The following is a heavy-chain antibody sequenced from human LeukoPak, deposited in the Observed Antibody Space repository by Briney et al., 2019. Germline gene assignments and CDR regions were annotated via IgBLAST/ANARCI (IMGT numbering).Heavy chain of an antibody. J-gene: IGHJ5*02. D-gene: IGHD1-14*01. CDR3: ARDVYPTRTHTYWFDP. CDR1: GYIFTGYY. V-gene: IGHV1-2*02. Sequence: ASVKVSCKASGYIFTGYYMHWVRQAPGQGLEWMGWINPNSGGTNYAQKFQGRVTMTRDTSISTAYMELSRLRSDDTAVYYCARDVYPTRTHTYWFDPWGQGTLVTVSS. CDR2: INPNSGGT.